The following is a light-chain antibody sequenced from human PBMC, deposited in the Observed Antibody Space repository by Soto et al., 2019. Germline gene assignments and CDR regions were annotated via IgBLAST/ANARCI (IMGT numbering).Light chain of an antibody. J-gene: IGLJ3*02. Sequence: LTQPHSVSESPGKTVSISCTRSSGSIANNYVQWYQQRPGSAPTTVIYEDKQRPSGVPNRFSGSIDSSSNSASLTISGLGTEDEADYYWQSYDRGNVVFGGGTKLTVL. CDR2: EDK. V-gene: IGLV6-57*04. CDR1: SGSIANNY. CDR3: QSYDRGNVV.